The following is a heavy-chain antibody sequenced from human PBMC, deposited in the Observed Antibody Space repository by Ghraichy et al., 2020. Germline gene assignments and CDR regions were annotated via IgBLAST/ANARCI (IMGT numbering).Heavy chain of an antibody. Sequence: GGSLRLSCAASGFTFSSYSMNWVRQAPGKGLEWVSYISSSSSTIYYADSVKGRFTISRDNAKNSLYLQMNSLRAEDTAVYYCARDPSMVRGTTDAFDIWGQGTMVTVSS. CDR3: ARDPSMVRGTTDAFDI. J-gene: IGHJ3*02. D-gene: IGHD3-10*01. CDR2: ISSSSSTI. CDR1: GFTFSSYS. V-gene: IGHV3-48*01.